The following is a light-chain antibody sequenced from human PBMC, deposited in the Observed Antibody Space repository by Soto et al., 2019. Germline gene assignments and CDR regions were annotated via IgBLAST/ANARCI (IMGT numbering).Light chain of an antibody. Sequence: EIGIAQSTATLSGSRGERAKNSYRASQSVSSNLAWYQQKPGQAPRLLIYGSSTRATGIPARFSGSGSGTAFTLTISSLQSEDFAVYYCQQYNNWPWTFGQGTKVDIK. J-gene: IGKJ1*01. CDR2: GSS. CDR1: QSVSSN. CDR3: QQYNNWPWT. V-gene: IGKV3-15*01.